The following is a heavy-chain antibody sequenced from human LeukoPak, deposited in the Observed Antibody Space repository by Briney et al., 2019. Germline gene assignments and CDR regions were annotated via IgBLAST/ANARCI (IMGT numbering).Heavy chain of an antibody. CDR3: AREGPTVD. V-gene: IGHV4-38-2*02. J-gene: IGHJ4*02. Sequence: SETLSLTCTVSGYSISSGYYWGWIRQPPGKGLEWIGSIYHSGSTYYNPSLKRRVTISVDTSKNQFSLKLSSVTAADTAVYYCAREGPTVDWGQGTLVTVSS. CDR2: IYHSGST. CDR1: GYSISSGYY. D-gene: IGHD4-23*01.